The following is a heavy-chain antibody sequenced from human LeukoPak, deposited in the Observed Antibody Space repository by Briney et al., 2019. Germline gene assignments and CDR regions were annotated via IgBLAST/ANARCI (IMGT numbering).Heavy chain of an antibody. J-gene: IGHJ1*01. CDR1: GGSFSGYY. D-gene: IGHD3/OR15-3a*01. V-gene: IGHV4-34*01. Sequence: KPSETLSLTCAVSGGSFSGYYWSWIRQPPGKGLEWIWGINHSGSPTYNPSLKSGETTTVDTTKNHFSPQLRSVTAADTPVYYCARPGGLVELCQQWGENIVVRVSS. CDR3: ARPGGLVELCQQ. CDR2: INHSGSP.